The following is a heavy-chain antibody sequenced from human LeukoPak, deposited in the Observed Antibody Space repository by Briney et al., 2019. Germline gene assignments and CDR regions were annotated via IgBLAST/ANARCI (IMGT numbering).Heavy chain of an antibody. CDR2: ISYDGSNK. V-gene: IGHV3-30*18. J-gene: IGHJ4*02. CDR3: AKDGTRSPDGYNYSDY. Sequence: GGSLRPSCAASGFTFSSYGMHWVRQAPGKGLEWVAVISYDGSNKYYADSVKGRFTISRDNSKNTLYLQMNSLRAEDTAVYYCAKDGTRSPDGYNYSDYWGQGTLVTVSS. D-gene: IGHD5-24*01. CDR1: GFTFSSYG.